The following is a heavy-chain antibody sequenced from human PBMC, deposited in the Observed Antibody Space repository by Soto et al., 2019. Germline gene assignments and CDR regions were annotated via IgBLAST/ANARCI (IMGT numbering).Heavy chain of an antibody. V-gene: IGHV3-9*01. CDR1: GFTFDDYV. CDR3: AKTGSSDLLGYFDL. D-gene: IGHD6-6*01. Sequence: EVQLVESGGGLVQPGRSLRLSCAASGFTFDDYVMHWVRQAPGKGLEWVSGISWNSGSIGYADSVKGRFTISRDNAKNSLYLQMNSLRAEDTALYYCAKTGSSDLLGYFDLWGRGTLVTVSS. CDR2: ISWNSGSI. J-gene: IGHJ2*01.